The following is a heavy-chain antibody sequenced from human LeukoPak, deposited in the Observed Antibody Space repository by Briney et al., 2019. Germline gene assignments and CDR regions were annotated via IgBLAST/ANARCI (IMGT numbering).Heavy chain of an antibody. CDR2: IYYSGST. D-gene: IGHD1-26*01. CDR1: GGSISSSSYY. CDR3: ALVGATDDY. V-gene: IGHV4-61*01. J-gene: IGHJ4*02. Sequence: SETLSLTCTVSGGSISSSSYYWSWIRQPPGKGLEWIGYIYYSGSTNYNPSLKSRVTISVDTSKNQFSLKLSSVTAADTAVCYCALVGATDDYWGQGTLVTVSS.